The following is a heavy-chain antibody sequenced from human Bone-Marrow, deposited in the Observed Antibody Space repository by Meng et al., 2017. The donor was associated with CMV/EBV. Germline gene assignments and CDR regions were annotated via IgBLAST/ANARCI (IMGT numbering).Heavy chain of an antibody. CDR1: GYIFTAYY. CDR2: INPNSAYT. Sequence: ASVKVSCKASGYIFTAYYILWVRQAPGQGLEYMGWINPNSAYTISAQKFQGRVTMTRDTSISTAYMELSRLRSDDTAVYYCARHPRTSYSSTRFDYWGQGTLVTVSS. D-gene: IGHD6-13*01. CDR3: ARHPRTSYSSTRFDY. J-gene: IGHJ4*02. V-gene: IGHV1-2*02.